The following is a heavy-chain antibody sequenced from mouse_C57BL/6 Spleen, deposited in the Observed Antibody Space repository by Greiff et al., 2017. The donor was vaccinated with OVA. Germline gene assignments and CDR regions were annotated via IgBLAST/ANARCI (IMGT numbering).Heavy chain of an antibody. D-gene: IGHD2-5*01. CDR2: IYPGDGDT. V-gene: IGHV1-82*01. CDR1: GYAFSSSW. J-gene: IGHJ4*01. CDR3: ARLDSNYLMDY. Sequence: QVQLKESGPELVKPGASVKISCKASGYAFSSSWMNWVKQRPGKGLEWIGRIYPGDGDTNYNGKFKGKATLTADKSSSTAYMQLSSLTSEDSAVYFCARLDSNYLMDYWGQGTSVTVSS.